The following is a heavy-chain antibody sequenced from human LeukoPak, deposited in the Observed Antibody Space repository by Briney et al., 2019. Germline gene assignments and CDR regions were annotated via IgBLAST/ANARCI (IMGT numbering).Heavy chain of an antibody. V-gene: IGHV5-51*01. Sequence: GESLKISCEGSGYRFSTYWIGWERQMPGKGLERMGIIYPDDSDIKYSPSFQGQVTISVDVSINTAYLHWSSLKASDTAMYYCARHHSSSWDNWFDPWGQGTLVTVSS. CDR1: GYRFSTYW. J-gene: IGHJ5*02. D-gene: IGHD6-13*01. CDR3: ARHHSSSWDNWFDP. CDR2: IYPDDSDI.